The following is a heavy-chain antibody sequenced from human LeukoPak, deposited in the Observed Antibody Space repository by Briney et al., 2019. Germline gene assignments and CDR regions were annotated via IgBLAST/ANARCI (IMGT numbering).Heavy chain of an antibody. CDR2: IYYSGST. CDR1: GGSISISSYY. Sequence: SETLSLTCTVSGGSISISSYYLGWIRQPPGKGLEWIGSIYYSGSTYYNPSLKSRVTISVDTSKNQFSLKLSSVTAADTAVYYCARGYYYYMDVWGKGTTVTVSS. J-gene: IGHJ6*03. CDR3: ARGYYYYMDV. V-gene: IGHV4-39*01.